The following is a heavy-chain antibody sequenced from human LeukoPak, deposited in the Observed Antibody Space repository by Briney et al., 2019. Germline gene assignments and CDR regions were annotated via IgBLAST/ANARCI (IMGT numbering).Heavy chain of an antibody. V-gene: IGHV4-34*01. Sequence: SETLSLTCAVYGGSFSGYYWSWIRQPPGKGLEWIGEINHSGSTNYNPSLKSRVTISVDTPKNQFSLKLSSVTAADTAVYYCARGKYCSSTSCPAPLDYWGQGTLVTVSS. J-gene: IGHJ4*02. CDR2: INHSGST. CDR3: ARGKYCSSTSCPAPLDY. D-gene: IGHD2-2*01. CDR1: GGSFSGYY.